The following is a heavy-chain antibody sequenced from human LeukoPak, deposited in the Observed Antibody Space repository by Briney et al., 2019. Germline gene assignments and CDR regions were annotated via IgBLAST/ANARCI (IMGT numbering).Heavy chain of an antibody. CDR1: GFTFSSCA. V-gene: IGHV3-23*01. D-gene: IGHD3-22*01. J-gene: IGHJ4*02. CDR3: AKVDDRRYDSSGLLDW. CDR2: ISGSGGST. Sequence: PGGSLRLSCAASGFTFSSCAMTWVRQAPGKGLEWVSTISGSGGSTYYADSVRGRFTISRDNSKNTLYLQMNSLRAEDTAVYYCAKVDDRRYDSSGLLDWWGQGTLVTVSS.